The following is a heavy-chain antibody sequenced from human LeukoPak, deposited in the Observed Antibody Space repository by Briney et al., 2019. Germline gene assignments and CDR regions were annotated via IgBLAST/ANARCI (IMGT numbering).Heavy chain of an antibody. D-gene: IGHD3-22*01. Sequence: SETLSLTCAVYGGSFSGYYWSWIRQPPGKGLEWIGEINHSGSTNYNPSLKSRVTISVDTSKNQFSLKLSSVTAADTAVYYCARGNYDSSGYYYDHYFDYWGQGTLVTVSS. J-gene: IGHJ4*02. CDR3: ARGNYDSSGYYYDHYFDY. CDR2: INHSGST. V-gene: IGHV4-34*01. CDR1: GGSFSGYY.